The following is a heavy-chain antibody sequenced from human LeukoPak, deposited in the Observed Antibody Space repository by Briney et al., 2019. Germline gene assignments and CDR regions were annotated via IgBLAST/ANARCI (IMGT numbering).Heavy chain of an antibody. CDR1: GFTFDDYA. CDR2: ISWNSGSI. J-gene: IGHJ4*02. V-gene: IGHV3-9*01. CDR3: ARGRGSYFDY. D-gene: IGHD1-26*01. Sequence: GRSLRLSCAASGFTFDDYAMHWVRHAPGKGLEWVSGISWNSGSIGYADSVKGRFTISRDNAKNSLYLQMNNLTAEDTAVYYCARGRGSYFDYWGQGTLVTVSS.